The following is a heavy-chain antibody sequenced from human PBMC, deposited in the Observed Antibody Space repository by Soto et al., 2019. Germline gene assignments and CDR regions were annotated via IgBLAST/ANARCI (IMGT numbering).Heavy chain of an antibody. J-gene: IGHJ6*02. V-gene: IGHV1-69*12. D-gene: IGHD3-3*01. CDR3: ASTLRFLEWITSKGPYYYYGMDV. CDR1: GGTFSSYA. Sequence: QVQLVQSGAEVKKPGSSVKVSCKASGGTFSSYAISWVRQAPGQGLEWMGGIIPIFGTANYAQKFQGRVTITADESTSTAYMELSSLRSEDTAVYYCASTLRFLEWITSKGPYYYYGMDVWGQGTTVTVSS. CDR2: IIPIFGTA.